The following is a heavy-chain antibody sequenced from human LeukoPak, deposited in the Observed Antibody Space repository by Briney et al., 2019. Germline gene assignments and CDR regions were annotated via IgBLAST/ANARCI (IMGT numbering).Heavy chain of an antibody. CDR1: GFTFSSYW. V-gene: IGHV3-7*01. D-gene: IGHD5-18*01. J-gene: IGHJ4*02. Sequence: GGSLRLSCAVSGFTFSSYWMSWVRQAPGKGRKGVPNIMQDGSEKYYVDSVKGRFTISRDNAKNSLYLQMNSLRAEDTAMYYCAKEARGYSYGYYFDYWGLGTLVTVSS. CDR2: IMQDGSEK. CDR3: AKEARGYSYGYYFDY.